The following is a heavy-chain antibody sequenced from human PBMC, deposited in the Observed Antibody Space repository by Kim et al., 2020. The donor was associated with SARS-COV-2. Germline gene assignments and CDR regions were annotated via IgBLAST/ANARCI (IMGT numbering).Heavy chain of an antibody. V-gene: IGHV4-39*01. CDR2: IYYSGNT. CDR1: PGSISSSGRY. J-gene: IGHJ5*02. D-gene: IGHD4-17*01. CDR3: ASLDPVFGDNNWFDP. Sequence: SETLSLTCSVSPGSISSSGRYWGWIRQPPGKGLEWIGTIYYSGNTYYNPSLKSRVTISVDTSKNQFSLKLRSVTAADTAVYYCASLDPVFGDNNWFDPWG.